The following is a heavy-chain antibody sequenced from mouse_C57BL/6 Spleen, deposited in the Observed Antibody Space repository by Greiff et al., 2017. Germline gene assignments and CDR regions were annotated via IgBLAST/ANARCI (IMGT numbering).Heavy chain of an antibody. CDR1: GFTFSSYA. CDR2: MSDGGGYT. Sequence: EVQLVESGGGLVKPGGSLKLSCAASGFTFSSYAMSWVRQTPEKRLEWVATMSDGGGYTNYPDNVKGRFTIARDNAKNNLYLQMSHLKSEDTAMYYCAREGYGSTGYFDYWGQGSTLTVSS. D-gene: IGHD1-1*01. J-gene: IGHJ2*01. CDR3: AREGYGSTGYFDY. V-gene: IGHV5-4*01.